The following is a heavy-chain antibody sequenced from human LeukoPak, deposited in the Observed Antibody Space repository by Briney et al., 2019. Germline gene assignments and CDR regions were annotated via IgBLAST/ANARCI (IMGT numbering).Heavy chain of an antibody. V-gene: IGHV3-30*18. D-gene: IGHD2-15*01. Sequence: PGGSLRLSCAASGFIFSVFDMHWVRQAPGKGPEWLAVISSDGNNEYYGDSMKGRFSISRDNSKNMVFLQINSLRLEDTALYVCVKDGGASAPYGLEIWGQGTMVSVSS. J-gene: IGHJ3*02. CDR3: VKDGGASAPYGLEI. CDR2: ISSDGNNE. CDR1: GFIFSVFD.